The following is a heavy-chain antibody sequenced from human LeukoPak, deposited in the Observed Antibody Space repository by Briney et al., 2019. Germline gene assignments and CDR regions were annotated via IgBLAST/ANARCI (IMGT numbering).Heavy chain of an antibody. CDR2: ISSTGSGK. CDR3: ARIATGGPLD. D-gene: IGHD2-8*02. V-gene: IGHV3-48*02. CDR1: GFTFRSYS. J-gene: IGHJ4*02. Sequence: GGSLRLSCAASGFTFRSYSMNWVRQAPGKGLEWVSYISSTGSGKHYADSVKGRFTVSRDNAKNSLYLQMNSLRDEDTAVYYCARIATGGPLDWGQGTLVIVSS.